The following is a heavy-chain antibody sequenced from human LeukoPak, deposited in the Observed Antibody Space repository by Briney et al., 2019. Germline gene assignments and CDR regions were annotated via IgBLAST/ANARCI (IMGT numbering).Heavy chain of an antibody. CDR3: ARVGCSSSSCNVSYYYHYYYMDV. Sequence: PSETLSLTCTVSGGSISSYYWSWIRQPAGKGLEWIGRIYTSGSTNYNPSLKSRVTMSVDTSKNQFSLKLSSVTAADTAVYYCARVGCSSSSCNVSYYYHYYYMDVWGKGTTVTVSS. V-gene: IGHV4-4*07. CDR1: GGSISSYY. J-gene: IGHJ6*03. D-gene: IGHD2-2*01. CDR2: IYTSGST.